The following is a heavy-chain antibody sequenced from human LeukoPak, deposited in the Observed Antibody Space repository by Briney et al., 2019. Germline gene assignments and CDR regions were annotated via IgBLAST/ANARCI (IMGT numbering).Heavy chain of an antibody. V-gene: IGHV3-53*01. D-gene: IGHD7-27*01. CDR2: IFSGGTT. Sequence: GGSPRLSCAASGFSVSSHYMSWIRQAPGKGLEWVSVIFSGGTTYYADSVRGRFTISRDDSKNTVYLQLNSLRAEDTAVYYCARTLPGSYSDCWGQGTLVAVSS. J-gene: IGHJ4*02. CDR1: GFSVSSHY. CDR3: ARTLPGSYSDC.